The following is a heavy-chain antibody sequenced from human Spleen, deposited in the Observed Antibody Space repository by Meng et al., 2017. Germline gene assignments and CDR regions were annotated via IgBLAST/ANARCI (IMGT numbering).Heavy chain of an antibody. J-gene: IGHJ6*02. Sequence: GESLKISCAASGFTFDDYGMSWVRQAPGKGLEWVSGINWNGGSTGYADSVKGRFTISRDNSRNTMDCQMNNLRAEDTAVYYCARLVHSGSYYGDYYYGMDVWGQGTTVTVSS. CDR2: INWNGGST. CDR1: GFTFDDYG. V-gene: IGHV3-20*04. CDR3: ARLVHSGSYYGDYYYGMDV. D-gene: IGHD1-26*01.